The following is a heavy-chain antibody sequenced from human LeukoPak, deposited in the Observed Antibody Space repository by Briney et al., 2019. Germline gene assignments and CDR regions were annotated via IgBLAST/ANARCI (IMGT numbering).Heavy chain of an antibody. Sequence: ASVKVSCKASGYTFTGYYMHWVRQAPGQGLEWMGWINPNSGGTNYAQKFQGRVTMTRDTSISTAYMELSRLRSDDTAVYYCARNRLSGTYFDYWGQATLVTVSS. J-gene: IGHJ4*02. CDR1: GYTFTGYY. CDR2: INPNSGGT. CDR3: ARNRLSGTYFDY. D-gene: IGHD3-10*01. V-gene: IGHV1-2*02.